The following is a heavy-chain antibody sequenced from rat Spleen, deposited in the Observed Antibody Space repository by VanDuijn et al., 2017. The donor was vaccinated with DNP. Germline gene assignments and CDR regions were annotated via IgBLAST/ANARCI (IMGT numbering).Heavy chain of an antibody. J-gene: IGHJ3*01. Sequence: EVKLVESGGGLVQPGRSLKLSCAASGFNFNDYWMGWVRQAPGKGLEWIGEINKDSRTIKYSPSLKEKITISRDNAQNTLYLQMSKLGSEDTAIYHCAIPNYGYTYGWFAYWGQGTLVTVSS. D-gene: IGHD1-9*01. CDR3: AIPNYGYTYGWFAY. CDR2: INKDSRTI. V-gene: IGHV4-2*01. CDR1: GFNFNDYW.